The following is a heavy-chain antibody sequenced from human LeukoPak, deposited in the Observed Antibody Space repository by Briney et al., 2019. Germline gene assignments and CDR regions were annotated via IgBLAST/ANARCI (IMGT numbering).Heavy chain of an antibody. CDR3: ARDSVSYDFWSGYTTYYYGMDV. V-gene: IGHV3-33*01. J-gene: IGHJ6*02. CDR1: GFTFSSYG. Sequence: GRSLRLSCAASGFTFSSYGMHWVRQAPGKGLEWVAVIWYDGSNKYYADSVKGRFTISRDNFKNTLYLQMNSLRAEDTAVYYCARDSVSYDFWSGYTTYYYGMDVWGQGTTVTVSS. D-gene: IGHD3-3*01. CDR2: IWYDGSNK.